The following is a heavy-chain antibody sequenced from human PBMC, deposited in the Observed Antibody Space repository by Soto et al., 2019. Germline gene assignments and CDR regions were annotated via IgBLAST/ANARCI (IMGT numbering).Heavy chain of an antibody. V-gene: IGHV3-11*01. D-gene: IGHD2-2*01. CDR2: ISSSGSTI. CDR3: ARGDCSSTSCHENAFDI. CDR1: GLTFSDYY. J-gene: IGHJ3*02. Sequence: GGSLRHSCAASGLTFSDYYMSWIRQAPGKGLEWVSYISSSGSTIYYADSVKGRFTISRDNAKNSLYLQMNSLRAEDTAVYYCARGDCSSTSCHENAFDIWGQGTMVTVSS.